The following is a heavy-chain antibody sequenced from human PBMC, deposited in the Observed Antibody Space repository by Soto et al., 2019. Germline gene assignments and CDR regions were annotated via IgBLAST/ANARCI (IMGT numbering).Heavy chain of an antibody. CDR3: ARAGYDSSGYYQSPAEYFQH. D-gene: IGHD3-22*01. Sequence: GASVKVSCKASGGTFSSYTISWVRQAPGQGLEWMGRIIPILGIANYAQKFQGRVTITADKSTSTAYMELSSLRSEDTAVYYCARAGYDSSGYYQSPAEYFQHWGQGTLVTVS. CDR1: GGTFSSYT. V-gene: IGHV1-69*02. CDR2: IIPILGIA. J-gene: IGHJ1*01.